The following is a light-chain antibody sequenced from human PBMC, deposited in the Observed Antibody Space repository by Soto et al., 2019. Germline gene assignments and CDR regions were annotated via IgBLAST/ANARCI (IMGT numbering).Light chain of an antibody. Sequence: DIQMTQSPSSLSMSVGDRVTITCRASQNIGTSLNWYQMKLGRAPKLLIYSASTLQSGAPSRFSGGGSGTDFTLTINSLQPEDFATYSCQQSYNAPYTFGQGNMLEIK. V-gene: IGKV1-39*01. CDR3: QQSYNAPYT. CDR1: QNIGTS. CDR2: SAS. J-gene: IGKJ2*01.